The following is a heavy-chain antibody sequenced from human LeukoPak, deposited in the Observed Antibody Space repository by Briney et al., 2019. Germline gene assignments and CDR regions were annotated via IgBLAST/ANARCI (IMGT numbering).Heavy chain of an antibody. J-gene: IGHJ4*02. Sequence: PSETLSLTCTVSGGSISSYYWSWIRQPPGKGLEWIGYIYYSGSTNYNPSLKSRVTISVDTSKNQFSLKLSSVTAADTAVYYCARLGGGIAAAGTPGFDYWGQGTLVTVSS. V-gene: IGHV4-59*08. CDR2: IYYSGST. CDR1: GGSISSYY. D-gene: IGHD6-13*01. CDR3: ARLGGGIAAAGTPGFDY.